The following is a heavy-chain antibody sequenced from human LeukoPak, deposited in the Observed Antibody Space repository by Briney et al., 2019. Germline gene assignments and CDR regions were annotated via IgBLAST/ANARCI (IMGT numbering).Heavy chain of an antibody. Sequence: GGSLRLSCAASGFTFSNYAMNWVRQAPGKGLDWVSAISHSGGTTYYADSVKGRFTISRDNSKNTLYLQMNSLRAEDTAVYYCAELGITMIGGVWGKGTTVTISS. V-gene: IGHV3-23*01. CDR2: ISHSGGTT. CDR1: GFTFSNYA. CDR3: AELGITMIGGV. D-gene: IGHD3-10*02. J-gene: IGHJ6*04.